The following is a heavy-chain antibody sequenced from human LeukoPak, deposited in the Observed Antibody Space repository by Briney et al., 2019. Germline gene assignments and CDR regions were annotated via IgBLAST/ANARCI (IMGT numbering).Heavy chain of an antibody. J-gene: IGHJ4*02. V-gene: IGHV3-15*01. CDR3: TTGLCSGGTCYSLGY. CDR1: GFTFSNAW. CDR2: IKSKTDGGTT. Sequence: GGSLRLSCAASGFTFSNAWMTWVRQGLGKGLEWVGRIKSKTDGGTTDYAATVKGRFTISRDDSKNTLYVQMNSLKTEDTAVYYCTTGLCSGGTCYSLGYWGQGTLVTVSA. D-gene: IGHD2-15*01.